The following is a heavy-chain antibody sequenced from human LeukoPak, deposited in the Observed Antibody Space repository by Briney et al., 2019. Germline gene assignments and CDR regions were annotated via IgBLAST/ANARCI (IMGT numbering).Heavy chain of an antibody. Sequence: SVKVSCKASGGTFSSYAISWVRQAPGQGLEWMGGIIPIFGTANYAQKFQGRVTITTDESTNTAYMELSSLRSEDTAVYYCARAGPGSHPTGNWGQGTLVTVSS. CDR1: GGTFSSYA. J-gene: IGHJ4*02. V-gene: IGHV1-69*05. CDR2: IIPIFGTA. CDR3: ARAGPGSHPTGN.